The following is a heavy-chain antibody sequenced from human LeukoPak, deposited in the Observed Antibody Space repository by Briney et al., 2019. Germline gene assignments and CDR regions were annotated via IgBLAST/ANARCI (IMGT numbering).Heavy chain of an antibody. CDR2: IGVSGLYT. CDR1: EFTFVAYA. Sequence: AGSLRLSCVGTEFTFVAYAMTCVRLAPGKWLEWVASIGVSGLYTNYADSVRRRFTVSRDNSNNTMYLQMNRLRSEDTAVYYCRRDPNGDYVGAFEFWGQGTMVSVSS. V-gene: IGHV3-23*01. J-gene: IGHJ3*01. D-gene: IGHD4-17*01. CDR3: RRDPNGDYVGAFEF.